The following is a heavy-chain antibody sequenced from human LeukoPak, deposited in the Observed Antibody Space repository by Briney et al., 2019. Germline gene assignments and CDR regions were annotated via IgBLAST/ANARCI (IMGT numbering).Heavy chain of an antibody. D-gene: IGHD1-1*01. V-gene: IGHV3-7*02. CDR3: ANEMNWSFGY. CDR1: GFTFSHYW. Sequence: PGGSLRLSCAVSGFTFSHYWMSWVRQAPGKGLEWVATIKPDGGYNDYVDSVKGRFTISRDNAKNSLYLQMSSLRAEDTAVYYCANEMNWSFGYWGQGTLVTVSS. J-gene: IGHJ4*02. CDR2: IKPDGGYN.